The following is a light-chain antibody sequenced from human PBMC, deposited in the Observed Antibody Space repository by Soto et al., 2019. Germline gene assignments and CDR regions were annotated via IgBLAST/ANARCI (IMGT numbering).Light chain of an antibody. J-gene: IGKJ4*01. CDR2: DAS. V-gene: IGKV3-11*01. CDR3: QQRSTWPA. CDR1: QSVSSN. Sequence: EIVLTQSPATLSVSPGERATLSCRASQSVSSNLAWYQQKPGHAPRLLIYDASTRATGIPTRFSGSGSGTDFTLTISSLEPEDFAVYYCQQRSTWPAFGGGTKVEIK.